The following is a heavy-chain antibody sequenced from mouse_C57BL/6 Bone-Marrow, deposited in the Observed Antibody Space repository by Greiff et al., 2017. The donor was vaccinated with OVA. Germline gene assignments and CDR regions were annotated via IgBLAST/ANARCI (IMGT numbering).Heavy chain of an antibody. D-gene: IGHD2-2*01. Sequence: EVKLQESGPELVKPGASVKIPCKASGYTFTDYNMDWVKQSHGKSLEWIGDINPNHGGTIYNQKFKGKATLTVDKSSSTAYMELRSLTSEDTAVYYCARGGWLRRNFDVWGTGTTVTVSS. V-gene: IGHV1-18*01. J-gene: IGHJ1*03. CDR1: GYTFTDYN. CDR3: ARGGWLRRNFDV. CDR2: INPNHGGT.